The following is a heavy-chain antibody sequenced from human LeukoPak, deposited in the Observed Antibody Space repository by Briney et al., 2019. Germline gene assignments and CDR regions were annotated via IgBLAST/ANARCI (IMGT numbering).Heavy chain of an antibody. CDR1: GFTFSSYA. J-gene: IGHJ4*02. CDR3: ARDRYRFDWLLPDY. CDR2: ISYDGSNK. D-gene: IGHD3-9*01. Sequence: GGSLRLSCAASGFTFSSYAMHWVRQAPGKGLEWVAVISYDGSNKYYADSVKGRFTISRDNSKNTLYLQMNSLRAEDTAVYYCARDRYRFDWLLPDYWGQGTLVTVSS. V-gene: IGHV3-30-3*01.